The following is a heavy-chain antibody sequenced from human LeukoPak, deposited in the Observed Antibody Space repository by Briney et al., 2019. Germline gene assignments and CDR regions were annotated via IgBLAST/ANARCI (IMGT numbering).Heavy chain of an antibody. CDR2: INPNSGGT. Sequence: ASVKVSCKASGYTFTGYYMHWVRQAPGQGLEWMGWINPNSGGTNYAQKFQSRVTMTRDTSISTAYMELSRLRSDDTAVYYCARRIGNSSGYYTFDYWGQGTLVTVSS. CDR3: ARRIGNSSGYYTFDY. V-gene: IGHV1-2*02. D-gene: IGHD3-22*01. J-gene: IGHJ4*02. CDR1: GYTFTGYY.